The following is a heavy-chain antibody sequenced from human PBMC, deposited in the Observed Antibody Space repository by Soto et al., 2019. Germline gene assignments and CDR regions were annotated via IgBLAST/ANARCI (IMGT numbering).Heavy chain of an antibody. D-gene: IGHD3-10*02. V-gene: IGHV1-8*02. CDR3: TRMERFCSCNWFDG. Sequence: VSSVKVSCKASGYTFTNNDVSWVRQATGQGLEWMGWMNPGSGDTGYAQKFQGRVTMTRDTSIATAYMELNSLTSEATAIYYCTRMERFCSCNWFDGWGQVTQVTVSS. J-gene: IGHJ5*02. CDR2: MNPGSGDT. CDR1: GYTFTNND.